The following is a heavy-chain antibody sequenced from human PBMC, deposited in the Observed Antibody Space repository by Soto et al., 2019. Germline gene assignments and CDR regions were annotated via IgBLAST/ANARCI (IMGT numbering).Heavy chain of an antibody. Sequence: SETLSLTCTVSGGSISSSSYYWGWIRQPPGKGLEWIGSIYYSGSTYYNPSLKSRVTISVDTSKNQFSLKLSSVTAADTAVYYCARRELELGGFDYWGQGTLVTVSS. V-gene: IGHV4-39*01. CDR3: ARRELELGGFDY. D-gene: IGHD1-7*01. CDR1: GGSISSSSYY. CDR2: IYYSGST. J-gene: IGHJ4*02.